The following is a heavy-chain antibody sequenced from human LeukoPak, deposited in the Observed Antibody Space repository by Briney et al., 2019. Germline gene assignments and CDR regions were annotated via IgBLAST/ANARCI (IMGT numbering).Heavy chain of an antibody. V-gene: IGHV4-34*01. CDR1: GGSFSGYY. Sequence: SETLSLTCAVYGGSFSGYYWSWIRQPPGKGLEWIGSIYYSGSTYYNPSLKRRVTISVDTSKNQYSLKLSSVTAADTAVFYCARQYYYDSSGYYFGYWGQGILVTVSS. CDR3: ARQYYYDSSGYYFGY. D-gene: IGHD3-22*01. CDR2: IYYSGST. J-gene: IGHJ4*02.